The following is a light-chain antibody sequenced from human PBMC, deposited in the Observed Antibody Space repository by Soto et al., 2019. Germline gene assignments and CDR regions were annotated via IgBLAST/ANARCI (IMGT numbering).Light chain of an antibody. CDR2: DSS. Sequence: DIQMTQSPSTLSASVRDRVTITCRASHSVNIWLAWYQQKVGKAPRLLLSDSSSLQGGVPPRFSGRGSGTEFTLAISSLQPDDFATYYCQQYDNYPYTFGQGTKLGIK. J-gene: IGKJ2*01. CDR1: HSVNIW. V-gene: IGKV1-5*01. CDR3: QQYDNYPYT.